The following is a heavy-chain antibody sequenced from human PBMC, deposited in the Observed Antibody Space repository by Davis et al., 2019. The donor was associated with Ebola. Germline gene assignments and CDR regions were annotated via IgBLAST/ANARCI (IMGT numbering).Heavy chain of an antibody. Sequence: GESLKISCAASGFTFSTYSMNWVRQAPGKGLEWVSYISSLSSAIYYADSVKGRFTISRDNAKNSLYLQMNSLRAEDTAVYYCARVEQQLGNDYWGQGTLVTVSS. J-gene: IGHJ4*02. CDR1: GFTFSTYS. V-gene: IGHV3-48*04. CDR3: ARVEQQLGNDY. D-gene: IGHD6-13*01. CDR2: ISSLSSAI.